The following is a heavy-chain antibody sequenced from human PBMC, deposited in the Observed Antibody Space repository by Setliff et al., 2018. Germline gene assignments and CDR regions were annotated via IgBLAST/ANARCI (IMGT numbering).Heavy chain of an antibody. V-gene: IGHV1-18*01. CDR1: GFVFTNYA. D-gene: IGHD2-15*01. J-gene: IGHJ6*03. CDR3: ARVRDCSGGTCHRGVYHYMDV. Sequence: ASVKVSCKASGFVFTNYAITWVRQAPGQGLEWMGWISAYNGNTNYAQKLQGRVTMTTDTSTSTVYMDLSSLRSEDTAVYYCARVRDCSGGTCHRGVYHYMDVWGKGTTVTVSS. CDR2: ISAYNGNT.